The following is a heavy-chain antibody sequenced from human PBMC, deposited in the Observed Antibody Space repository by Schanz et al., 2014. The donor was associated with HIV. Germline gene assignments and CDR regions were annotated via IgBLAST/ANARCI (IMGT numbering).Heavy chain of an antibody. CDR2: ITDSGDKT. CDR1: EFPFSHNA. Sequence: EALLLESGGGLVQPGGSLRLSCRGSEFPFSHNAMTWVRQAPGKGLQWVSSITDSGDKTDYTDSVKGRFTISRDNAKNFVYLQMNSLRDEDTAVYYCARDSSLAVADHWYLDLWGRGTLVTVSS. D-gene: IGHD6-19*01. V-gene: IGHV3-48*02. J-gene: IGHJ2*01. CDR3: ARDSSLAVADHWYLDL.